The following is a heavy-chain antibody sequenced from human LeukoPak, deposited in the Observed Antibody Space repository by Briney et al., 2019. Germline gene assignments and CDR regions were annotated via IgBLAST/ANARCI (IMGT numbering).Heavy chain of an antibody. CDR2: IIPILGIA. V-gene: IGHV1-69*04. CDR1: GGTISSYA. D-gene: IGHD2-15*01. J-gene: IGHJ4*02. Sequence: SVKVSCKASGGTISSYAISWVRQAPGQGLEWMGRIIPILGIANYAQKFQGRVTITADKSTSTAYMELSSLRSEDTAVYYCARDDVVVAATGSLDYWGQGTLVTVSS. CDR3: ARDDVVVAATGSLDY.